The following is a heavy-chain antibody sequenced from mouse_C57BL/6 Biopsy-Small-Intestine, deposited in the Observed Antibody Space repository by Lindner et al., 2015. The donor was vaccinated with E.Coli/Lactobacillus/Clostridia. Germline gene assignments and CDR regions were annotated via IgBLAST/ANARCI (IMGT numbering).Heavy chain of an antibody. CDR3: ARRNNWVFAY. Sequence: VQLQESGGGLVKPGGSRKLSCAASGFTFSDYGMHWVRQAPEKGLGWIAYISSVSNTIYYADTVKGRFTISRDNAKDTLFLQMTSLRSEDSAMYYCARRNNWVFAYWGQGTLVTVSA. V-gene: IGHV5-17*01. CDR1: GFTFSDYG. J-gene: IGHJ3*01. CDR2: ISSVSNTI.